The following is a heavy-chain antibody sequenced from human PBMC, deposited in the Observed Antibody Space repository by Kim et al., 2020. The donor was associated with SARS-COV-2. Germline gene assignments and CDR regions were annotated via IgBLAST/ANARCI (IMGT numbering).Heavy chain of an antibody. CDR1: EFSFSGSI. V-gene: IGHV3-73*01. CDR3: LPDAKIWGSFADL. D-gene: IGHD3-16*01. J-gene: IGHJ4*02. CDR2: VRNKASNYAT. Sequence: GGSLRLSCAASEFSFSGSIIHWVRQASGKGLEWVGRVRNKASNYATAYGASVRGRFTVSRDDSKNTAYLQMNSLKIEDTAVYYCLPDAKIWGSFADLWGQGTLVTVSS.